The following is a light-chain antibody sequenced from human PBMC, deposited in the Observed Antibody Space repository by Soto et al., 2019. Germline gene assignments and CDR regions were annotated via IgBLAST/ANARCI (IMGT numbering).Light chain of an antibody. CDR2: DAS. J-gene: IGKJ1*01. CDR1: QSISSW. CDR3: QQYNSYSGT. V-gene: IGKV1-5*01. Sequence: DIQMTQSPSTLSASVGDRVTITCRASQSISSWLAWYQQKPGKAPKLLIYDASSLERGVPSRFSGSGSGTELTLTISSLQPDDFATYYCQQYNSYSGTFGQGTKVEIK.